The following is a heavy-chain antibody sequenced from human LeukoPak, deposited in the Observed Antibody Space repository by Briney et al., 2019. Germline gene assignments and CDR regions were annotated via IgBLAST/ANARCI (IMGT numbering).Heavy chain of an antibody. D-gene: IGHD3-10*01. V-gene: IGHV3-21*04. CDR3: AKANMVRGVTLKFDY. CDR1: GFTFTSYS. Sequence: GGSLRLSCAASGFTFTSYSMNWVRQAPGKGLEWVSLISSSSSYIYYADSVKGRFTISRDNSKNTLYLQMNSLRAEDTAVYYCAKANMVRGVTLKFDYWGQGTLVTVSS. CDR2: ISSSSSYI. J-gene: IGHJ4*02.